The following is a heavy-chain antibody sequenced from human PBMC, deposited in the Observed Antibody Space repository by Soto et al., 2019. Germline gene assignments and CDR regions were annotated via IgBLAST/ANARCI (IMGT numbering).Heavy chain of an antibody. D-gene: IGHD4-4*01. Sequence: QAQLQESGPGPVKPSQTLSLTCTVSGSSISSGGYYWTWIRQHPGKGLEWIGNIDYRGNTYYNPSLKSRVTISADTSENQYSLKLISLTAADTAVYYCARAVSNAFDIWGQGTMVTVSS. CDR3: ARAVSNAFDI. V-gene: IGHV4-31*03. CDR1: GSSISSGGYY. J-gene: IGHJ3*02. CDR2: IDYRGNT.